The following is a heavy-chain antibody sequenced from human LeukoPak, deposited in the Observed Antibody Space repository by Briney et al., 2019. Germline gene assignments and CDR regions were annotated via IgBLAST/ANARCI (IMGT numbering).Heavy chain of an antibody. Sequence: SETLSLTCTVSGGSISSYYWSWIRQPPGKGLEWIGYIYYSGSTNYNPSLKSRVTISVDTSKNQFSLKLSSVTAADTAVYYCARAGSYYDILTGYYNPYYFDYWGQGTLVTVSS. CDR2: IYYSGST. D-gene: IGHD3-9*01. CDR3: ARAGSYYDILTGYYNPYYFDY. CDR1: GGSISSYY. J-gene: IGHJ4*02. V-gene: IGHV4-59*01.